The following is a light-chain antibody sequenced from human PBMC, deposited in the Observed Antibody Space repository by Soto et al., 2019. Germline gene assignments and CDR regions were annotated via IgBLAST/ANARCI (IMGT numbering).Light chain of an antibody. V-gene: IGLV2-14*03. CDR3: GLYSCINILL. CDR2: DVS. Sequence: QSALTQPASVSGSPGQSITISCTGTSSDVGGYNYVSWYQQHPGKAPKLMIYDVSDRPSGVSNRFSSSKSGNTASLTISGLQAEDEADYYCGLYSCINILLFGGGTKLTVL. CDR1: SSDVGGYNY. J-gene: IGLJ2*01.